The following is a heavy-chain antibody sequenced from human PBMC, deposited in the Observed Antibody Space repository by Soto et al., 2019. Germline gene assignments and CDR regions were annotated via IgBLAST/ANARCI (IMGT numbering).Heavy chain of an antibody. V-gene: IGHV4-39*02. CDR2: VYYTGST. Sequence: QLQLQESGPGLVKPSETLSLTCTVSGGSISSSSYYWGWIRQPPGKGLEWIGTVYYTGSTYYNPSPKSRVTISVDTPKNQFSLRLSSVTATDTAVYYCTREGRYCSGIGCQGGDYWGQGTLVTVSS. CDR1: GGSISSSSYY. J-gene: IGHJ4*02. D-gene: IGHD2-15*01. CDR3: TREGRYCSGIGCQGGDY.